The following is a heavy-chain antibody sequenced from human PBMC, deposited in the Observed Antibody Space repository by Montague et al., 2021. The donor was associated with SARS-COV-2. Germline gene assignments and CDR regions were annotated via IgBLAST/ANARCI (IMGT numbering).Heavy chain of an antibody. Sequence: SLRLSCAASGFTFSSYSMNWVRQAPGKGLEWVSYISSSSSTIYYADSVKGRFTISRDNAKSSLYLQMNSLRAEDTAVYYCATGLAYYYDSSGYYFADYWGQGTLVTVSS. V-gene: IGHV3-48*04. CDR3: ATGLAYYYDSSGYYFADY. CDR2: ISSSSSTI. J-gene: IGHJ4*02. D-gene: IGHD3-22*01. CDR1: GFTFSSYS.